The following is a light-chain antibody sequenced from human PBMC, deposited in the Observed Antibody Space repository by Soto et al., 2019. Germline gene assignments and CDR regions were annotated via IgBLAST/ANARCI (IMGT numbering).Light chain of an antibody. Sequence: ETVMTQSPATLSVSLGERATLSCRASQDVKSNLAWYQQKPGQAPRLLMYGASTRATGVSARFSGSGSGTEFTLTISSLQSEDSAVYYCQQRSNWPRGTFGQGTKLEIK. CDR3: QQRSNWPRGT. CDR1: QDVKSN. J-gene: IGKJ2*01. V-gene: IGKV3-15*01. CDR2: GAS.